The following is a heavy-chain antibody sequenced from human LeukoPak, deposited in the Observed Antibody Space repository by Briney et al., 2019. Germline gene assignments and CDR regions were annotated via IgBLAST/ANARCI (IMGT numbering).Heavy chain of an antibody. J-gene: IGHJ3*02. Sequence: PGWSLRLSCAASGFTFSSYAMSWVRQAPGKGLEWVSLISGSGGSTYYADSVKGRSTISRDNSKNTLYLQMNSLRAEDTAVFYCAKDRDDYVWGSYLGAFDIWGQGTMVTVSS. CDR3: AKDRDDYVWGSYLGAFDI. CDR2: ISGSGGST. D-gene: IGHD3-16*01. V-gene: IGHV3-23*01. CDR1: GFTFSSYA.